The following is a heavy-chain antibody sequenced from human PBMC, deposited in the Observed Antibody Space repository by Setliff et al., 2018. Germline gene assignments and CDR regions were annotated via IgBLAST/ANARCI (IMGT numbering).Heavy chain of an antibody. CDR1: GDSISSRPFY. J-gene: IGHJ6*03. CDR3: ARVTGFSYMDV. V-gene: IGHV4-61*09. D-gene: IGHD3-3*01. CDR2: IYTSWST. Sequence: SETLSLTCTVSGDSISSRPFYWGWFRQPAGKELEWIGQIYTSWSTIYNPSLKSRVTISLDTSNNQFSLRLSSVTAADTAVYFCARVTGFSYMDVWGKGTTVTVSS.